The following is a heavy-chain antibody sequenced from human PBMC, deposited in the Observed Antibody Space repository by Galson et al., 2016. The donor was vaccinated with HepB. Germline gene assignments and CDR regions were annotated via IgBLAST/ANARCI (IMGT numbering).Heavy chain of an antibody. V-gene: IGHV4-39*01. Sequence: ETLSLTCTVSNDSISTLHYSWGWIRQPPGKGLEWIGIIYYSGTTSYTPSLSSRVNISVETSKNQFSLTLNSVTAADTAVYYCARFLTSEWDLPERPFDIWGQGTLVTVSS. CDR2: IYYSGTT. CDR3: ARFLTSEWDLPERPFDI. J-gene: IGHJ3*02. D-gene: IGHD1-26*01. CDR1: NDSISTLHYS.